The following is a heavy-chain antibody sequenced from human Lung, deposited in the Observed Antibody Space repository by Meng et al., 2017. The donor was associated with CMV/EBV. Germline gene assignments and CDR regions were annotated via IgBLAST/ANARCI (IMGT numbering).Heavy chain of an antibody. CDR3: ARADYANYGFWSGFPAF. V-gene: IGHV3-30*04. CDR2: TSYDGSKK. CDR1: GFMFSSYS. D-gene: IGHD3-3*01. J-gene: IGHJ4*02. Sequence: SCVASGFMFSSYSLHWVRQAPGKGLEWVAVTSYDGSKKEYANSVKGRFTVSRDNSKNTLYLQMNTLRADDTAVYYCARADYANYGFWSGFPAFWXPGTXVTVSS.